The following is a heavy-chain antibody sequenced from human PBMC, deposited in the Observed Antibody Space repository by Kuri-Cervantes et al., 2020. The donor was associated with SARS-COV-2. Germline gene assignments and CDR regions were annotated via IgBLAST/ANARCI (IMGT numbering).Heavy chain of an antibody. CDR1: GFTFSRYA. D-gene: IGHD2-2*01. CDR3: ATIAIVVVFNNWFDP. J-gene: IGHJ5*02. V-gene: IGHV3-30-3*01. CDR2: ISYDGSNK. Sequence: GESLKISCAASGFTFSRYAMHWVRQAPGKGLEWVAVISYDGSNKYYADSVKGRFTISRDNSKNTLYLQMNSLRAEDTAVYYCATIAIVVVFNNWFDPWGQGTLVTVSS.